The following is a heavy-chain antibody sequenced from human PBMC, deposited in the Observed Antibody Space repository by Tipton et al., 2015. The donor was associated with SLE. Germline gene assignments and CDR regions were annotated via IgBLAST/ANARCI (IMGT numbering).Heavy chain of an antibody. J-gene: IGHJ3*02. D-gene: IGHD6-13*01. CDR1: GGSISPHY. CDR3: ARGAAAADTGAFDS. CDR2: IYHSGST. V-gene: IGHV4-59*11. Sequence: TLSLTCTVSGGSISPHYWTWIRQPPGKGLESIGYIYHSGSTNYNPSLNSRVTISVDTSKNQFSLKLSSVTPADTAVYYCARGAAAADTGAFDSWGQGTMVTVSS.